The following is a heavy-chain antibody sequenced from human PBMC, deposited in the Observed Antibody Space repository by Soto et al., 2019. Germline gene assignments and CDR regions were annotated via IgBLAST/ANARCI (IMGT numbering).Heavy chain of an antibody. V-gene: IGHV3-33*01. CDR3: ARELGATPPLYYYGMDV. CDR2: IWYDGSNK. Sequence: QVQLVESGGGVVQPGRSLRLSCAASGFTFSSYGMHWVRQAPGKGLEWVAVIWYDGSNKYYADSVKGRFTISRDNSKNTLYLQMNSLRDEDTAVYYCARELGATPPLYYYGMDVWGQGTTVTVSS. J-gene: IGHJ6*02. CDR1: GFTFSSYG. D-gene: IGHD1-26*01.